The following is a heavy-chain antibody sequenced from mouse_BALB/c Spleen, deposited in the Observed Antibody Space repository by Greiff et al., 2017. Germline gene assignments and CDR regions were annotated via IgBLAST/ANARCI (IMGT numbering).Heavy chain of an antibody. D-gene: IGHD2-4*01. Sequence: EVKLMESGGGLVKPGGSLKLSCAASGFAFSSYDMSWVRQTPEKRLEWVAYISSGGGSTYYPDTVKGRFTISRDNAKNTLYLQMSSLKSEDTAMYYCARSVYDYDWYFDVWGAGTTVTVSS. V-gene: IGHV5-12-1*01. J-gene: IGHJ1*01. CDR2: ISSGGGST. CDR3: ARSVYDYDWYFDV. CDR1: GFAFSSYD.